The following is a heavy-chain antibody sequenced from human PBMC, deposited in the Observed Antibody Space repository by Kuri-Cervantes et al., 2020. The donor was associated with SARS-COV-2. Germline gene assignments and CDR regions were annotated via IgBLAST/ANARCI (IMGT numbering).Heavy chain of an antibody. V-gene: IGHV4-38-2*02. D-gene: IGHD3-3*01. J-gene: IGHJ3*02. Sequence: GSLRLSCTVSGYSISGGYYWGWIRQPPGKGLEWIGSIYHSGSTYYNPSLKSRVTISVDTSKNQFSLKLSSVTAADTAVYYCARPTIFGVSPDAFDIWGQGTMVTVSS. CDR1: GYSISGGYY. CDR3: ARPTIFGVSPDAFDI. CDR2: IYHSGST.